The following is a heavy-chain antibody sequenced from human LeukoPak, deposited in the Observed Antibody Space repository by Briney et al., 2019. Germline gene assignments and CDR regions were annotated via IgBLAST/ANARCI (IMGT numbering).Heavy chain of an antibody. CDR2: ISGSGGST. CDR3: VKNLYGACRSPFDY. Sequence: PGGSLRLSCAASGFTFSSYAMSWVRQAPGKGLEWVSAISGSGGSTYYAASVKGRFTISRDDSKNTLDLHMNSLRAEDTALYYCVKNLYGACRSPFDYWGQGTLVTVSS. V-gene: IGHV3-23*01. J-gene: IGHJ4*02. D-gene: IGHD4-17*01. CDR1: GFTFSSYA.